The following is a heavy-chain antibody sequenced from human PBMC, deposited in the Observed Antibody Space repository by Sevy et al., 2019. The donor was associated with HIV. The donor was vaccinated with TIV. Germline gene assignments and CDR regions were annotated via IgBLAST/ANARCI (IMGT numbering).Heavy chain of an antibody. Sequence: SETLSLTCAVYGGSFSGYYWSWIRQPPGKGLEWIGAINHSGSTNYNPSLKSRVTISVDTSKNQFSLKLSSVTAADTAVYYCARWAWGSSTTVTHVLDYYYGMDVWGQGTTVTVSS. V-gene: IGHV4-34*01. CDR2: INHSGST. J-gene: IGHJ6*02. CDR3: ARWAWGSSTTVTHVLDYYYGMDV. CDR1: GGSFSGYY. D-gene: IGHD4-17*01.